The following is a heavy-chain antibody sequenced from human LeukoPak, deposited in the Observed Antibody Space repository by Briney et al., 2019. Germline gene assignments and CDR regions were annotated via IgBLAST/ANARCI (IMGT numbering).Heavy chain of an antibody. Sequence: GGSLRLSCAASGFTFSSYSMNWVRQAPGKGLEWVSSISSSSSYIYYADSVKGRFTISRDNAKNSLYLQMNSLGAEDTAVYYCARGLAVAGDYWGQGTLVTVSS. D-gene: IGHD6-19*01. V-gene: IGHV3-21*01. J-gene: IGHJ4*02. CDR3: ARGLAVAGDY. CDR1: GFTFSSYS. CDR2: ISSSSSYI.